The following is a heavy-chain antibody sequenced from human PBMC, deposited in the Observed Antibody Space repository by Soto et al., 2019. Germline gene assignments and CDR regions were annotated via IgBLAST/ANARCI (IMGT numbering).Heavy chain of an antibody. Sequence: EVQLLESGGGLVQTGGSLRLSCAGAGFTFSNYAMTWVRQAPGKGLEWVSAISGSGDSTYYADSVKGRFTISRDNSKNTLYLQLNSLRAEDTAVYFCAKDRYTSGWYNYWGQGTLVTVSS. CDR1: GFTFSNYA. D-gene: IGHD6-19*01. CDR3: AKDRYTSGWYNY. J-gene: IGHJ4*02. V-gene: IGHV3-23*01. CDR2: ISGSGDST.